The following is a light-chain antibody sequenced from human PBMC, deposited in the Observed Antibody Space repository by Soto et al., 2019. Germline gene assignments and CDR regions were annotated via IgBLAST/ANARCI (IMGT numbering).Light chain of an antibody. V-gene: IGKV3-15*01. CDR3: LQDHNLWA. CDR1: QNIYYN. Sequence: ILMTQSPATFSVSPGERAPLSCRASQNIYYNVAWYQQRPGQAPRLLIYRASTRAPGVPARFSGSGSGTEFTLTISSLQPEDFTVYACLQDHNLWAFGQGTKA. J-gene: IGKJ1*01. CDR2: RAS.